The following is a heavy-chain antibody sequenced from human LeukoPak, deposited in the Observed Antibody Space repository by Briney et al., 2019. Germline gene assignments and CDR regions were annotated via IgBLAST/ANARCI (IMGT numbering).Heavy chain of an antibody. Sequence: PGGSLRLSCAVSGLTFSNAWINWVRQAPGKGLEWVGRVLSRAGGGTIDYAAPVKGRFTISRDDSKNALFLQMNSLRTEDTAVYYCVTGGGYNGLDYWGQGALVTVSS. CDR1: GLTFSNAW. CDR2: VLSRAGGGTI. D-gene: IGHD5-12*01. CDR3: VTGGGYNGLDY. J-gene: IGHJ4*02. V-gene: IGHV3-15*07.